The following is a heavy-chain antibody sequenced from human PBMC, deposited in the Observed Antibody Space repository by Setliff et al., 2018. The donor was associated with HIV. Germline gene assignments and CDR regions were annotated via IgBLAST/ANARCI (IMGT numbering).Heavy chain of an antibody. J-gene: IGHJ4*02. Sequence: GGSLRLSCAASGFTFSSYTMNWVRQAPGKGLEWVSSISSSTSYIYYADSVKGRFTISSGNTKNSLYLQMNSLRAEDTAVYYGARVVGKATAGEVFEYWGQGSLVTISS. D-gene: IGHD1-26*01. V-gene: IGHV3-21*01. CDR3: ARVVGKATAGEVFEY. CDR1: GFTFSSYT. CDR2: ISSSTSYI.